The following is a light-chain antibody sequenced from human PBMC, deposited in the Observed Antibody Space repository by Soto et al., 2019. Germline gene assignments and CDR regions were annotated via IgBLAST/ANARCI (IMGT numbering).Light chain of an antibody. Sequence: QSALTQPASVSGSPGQSITISCTGTSGDVGGYTYVSWYQQHPGKAPKLMIYEVSNRPSGASNRFSGSKSGNTASLTISGLRAEDEADYYCTSYTTSSTYVFGTGTKVTVL. J-gene: IGLJ1*01. CDR1: SGDVGGYTY. CDR2: EVS. V-gene: IGLV2-14*01. CDR3: TSYTTSSTYV.